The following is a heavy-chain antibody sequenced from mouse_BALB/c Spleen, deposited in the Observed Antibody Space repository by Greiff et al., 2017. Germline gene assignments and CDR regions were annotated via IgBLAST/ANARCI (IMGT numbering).Heavy chain of an antibody. V-gene: IGHV1S137*01. J-gene: IGHJ4*01. D-gene: IGHD4-1*01. Sequence: VQVVESGAELVRPGVSVKISCKGSGYTFTDYAMHWVKQSHAKSLEWIGVISTYYGDASYNQKFKGKATMTVDKSSSTAYMELARLTSEDTAIYYCSRDHWDYYAMDYWGQGTSVTVSA. CDR2: ISTYYGDA. CDR1: GYTFTDYA. CDR3: SRDHWDYYAMDY.